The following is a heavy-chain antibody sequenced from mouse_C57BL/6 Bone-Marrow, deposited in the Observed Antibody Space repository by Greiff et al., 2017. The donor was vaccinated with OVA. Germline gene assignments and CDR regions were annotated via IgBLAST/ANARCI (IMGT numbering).Heavy chain of an antibody. Sequence: EVKLQESGGDLVKPGGSLKLSCAASGFTFSSYGMSWVRQTPDKRLEWVATISSGGSYTYYPDSVKGRFTISRDNAKNTLYLQMSSLKSEDTAMYYCARRDYYGEGFAYWGQGTLVTVSA. V-gene: IGHV5-6*02. CDR3: ARRDYYGEGFAY. D-gene: IGHD1-2*01. CDR1: GFTFSSYG. J-gene: IGHJ3*01. CDR2: ISSGGSYT.